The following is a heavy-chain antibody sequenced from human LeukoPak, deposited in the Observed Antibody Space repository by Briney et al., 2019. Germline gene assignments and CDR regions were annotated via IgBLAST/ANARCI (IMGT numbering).Heavy chain of an antibody. V-gene: IGHV3-74*01. CDR3: AKDTDQGDYGFDY. CDR1: GFTFSSYW. J-gene: IGHJ4*02. Sequence: GGSLRLSCAASGFTFSSYWMHWVRQAPGKGLVWVSRINSDGSSTSYADSVKGRFTISRDNSKNTLYLQMNSLRAEDTAVYYCAKDTDQGDYGFDYWGQGTLVTVSS. CDR2: INSDGSST. D-gene: IGHD4-17*01.